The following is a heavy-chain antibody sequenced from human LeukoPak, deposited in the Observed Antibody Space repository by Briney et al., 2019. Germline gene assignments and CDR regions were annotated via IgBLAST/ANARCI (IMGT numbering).Heavy chain of an antibody. Sequence: PSETLSLTCTVSGGSISSYYWSWIRQPPGKGLEWIGYIYYSGSTNYNPSLKSRVTISVETSKNQFSLKLSSVTAADTAVYYCARDRADDFWSGYSRGYYYGMDVWGQGTTVTVSS. V-gene: IGHV4-59*01. D-gene: IGHD3-3*01. CDR3: ARDRADDFWSGYSRGYYYGMDV. CDR1: GGSISSYY. J-gene: IGHJ6*02. CDR2: IYYSGST.